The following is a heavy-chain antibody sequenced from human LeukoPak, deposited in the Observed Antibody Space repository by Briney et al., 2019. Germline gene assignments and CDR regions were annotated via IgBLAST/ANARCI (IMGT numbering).Heavy chain of an antibody. D-gene: IGHD3-9*01. V-gene: IGHV3-21*01. Sequence: GGSLRLSCAASGFTFSTSAMNWVRQVPGKGLEWVSSIDYDSSHIYYAASVRGRFTISRDNARYSVYLQMDSLRVDDTAVYHCTRDPLRYLRVGHYDYWGQGTLVAVSS. J-gene: IGHJ4*02. CDR2: IDYDSSHI. CDR1: GFTFSTSA. CDR3: TRDPLRYLRVGHYDY.